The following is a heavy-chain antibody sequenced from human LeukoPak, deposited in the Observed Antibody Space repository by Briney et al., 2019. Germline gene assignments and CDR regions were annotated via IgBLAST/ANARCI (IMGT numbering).Heavy chain of an antibody. Sequence: PSETLSLTCGVYGASLSNYYWSWIRQSPGKGLEWNGQIHHSVGANYNPSLRSRVTISMDTSKNQFSLSLSSVTAADTAVYYCAKHGSFHFDFWGQGTLVTVSS. CDR1: GASLSNYY. CDR3: AKHGSFHFDF. J-gene: IGHJ4*02. V-gene: IGHV4-34*01. CDR2: IHHSVGA. D-gene: IGHD3-10*01.